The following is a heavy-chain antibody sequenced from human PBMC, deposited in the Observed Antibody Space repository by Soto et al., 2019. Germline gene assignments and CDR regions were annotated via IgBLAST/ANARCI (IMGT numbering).Heavy chain of an antibody. D-gene: IGHD3-10*01. CDR2: IIPVFGTA. CDR1: GGTFSTYV. V-gene: IGHV1-69*13. J-gene: IGHJ4*02. Sequence: ASVKVSCKASGGTFSTYVFSWVRQAPGQGLQWMGQIIPVFGTADYAQKFQGRVTITADESTSTAYLELSSLRSEDTAVYYCARGDYYGSATSDYYFDFWGQGTLVTVSS. CDR3: ARGDYYGSATSDYYFDF.